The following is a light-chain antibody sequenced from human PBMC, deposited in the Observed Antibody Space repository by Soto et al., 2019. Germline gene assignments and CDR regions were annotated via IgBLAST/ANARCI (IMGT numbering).Light chain of an antibody. Sequence: VLTQSPAILSLSPGERATLDCRASQSVSNYLAWYQQRPGQAPRLLIYDSSNRATGIPARFSARGSGTDFTLTISSLEPEDFAVYYCQQRRVWPLTFGGGTKVEIK. J-gene: IGKJ4*01. V-gene: IGKV3-11*01. CDR3: QQRRVWPLT. CDR2: DSS. CDR1: QSVSNY.